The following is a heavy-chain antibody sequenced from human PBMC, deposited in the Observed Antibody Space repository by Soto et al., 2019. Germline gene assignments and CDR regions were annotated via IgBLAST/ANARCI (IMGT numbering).Heavy chain of an antibody. V-gene: IGHV3-30-3*01. CDR3: ARDPPPPGSNYPAGYYYYYGMDV. CDR1: GFTFSSYA. Sequence: GGSLRLSCAASGFTFSSYAMHWVRQAPGKGLEREAVISYDGSNKYYADSVKGRFTISRDNSKNTLYLQMNSLRAEDTAVYYCARDPPPPGSNYPAGYYYYYGMDVWGQGTTVTVSS. J-gene: IGHJ6*02. D-gene: IGHD4-4*01. CDR2: ISYDGSNK.